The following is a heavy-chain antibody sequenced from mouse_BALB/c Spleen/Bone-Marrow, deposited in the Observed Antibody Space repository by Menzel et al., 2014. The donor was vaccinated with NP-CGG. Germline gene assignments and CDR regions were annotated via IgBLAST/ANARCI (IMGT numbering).Heavy chain of an antibody. V-gene: IGHV5-17*02. Sequence: EVKLVESGGGLVQPGGSRKLSRAASGFTFSSFGMHWVRQAPEKGLEWVAYISSGSSTVYYADKVMGRFTISRDNPKNTLFLQMTSPRSEDTAMYYCARSRSSSGYFDYRGQGTTLTLSS. J-gene: IGHJ2*01. CDR2: ISSGSSTV. D-gene: IGHD1-1*01. CDR1: GFTFSSFG. CDR3: ARSRSSSGYFDY.